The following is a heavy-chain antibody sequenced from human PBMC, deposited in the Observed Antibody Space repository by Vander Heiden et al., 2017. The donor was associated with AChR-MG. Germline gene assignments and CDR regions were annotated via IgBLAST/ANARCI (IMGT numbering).Heavy chain of an antibody. D-gene: IGHD1-26*01. CDR1: GFTFSTYG. CDR2: ISESSSYI. Sequence: EVRLVESGGGLVTPGGSLRRSWAASGFTFSTYGMNWVRQAPGKGLEWVASISESSSYIYYADSVKGRFTISRDNAKNSLYLQMNSLRGEDTAVYYCAKNTMRGIVAFEPWGQGTLVTVSS. J-gene: IGHJ5*02. CDR3: AKNTMRGIVAFEP. V-gene: IGHV3-21*01.